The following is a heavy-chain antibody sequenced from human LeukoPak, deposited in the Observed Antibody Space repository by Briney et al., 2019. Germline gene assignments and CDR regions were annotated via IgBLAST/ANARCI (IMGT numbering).Heavy chain of an antibody. CDR2: VNRDGSET. CDR1: GFTLSNHW. CDR3: ARNNGMDV. V-gene: IGHV3-7*03. Sequence: GGSLRLSCAASGFTLSNHWMTWVRQVPGRGPEWVANVNRDGSETYYLDSVKGRFTISKDNAKNSLYLQMDSLRAEDTALYHCARNNGMDVWGQGTTVIVSS. J-gene: IGHJ6*02.